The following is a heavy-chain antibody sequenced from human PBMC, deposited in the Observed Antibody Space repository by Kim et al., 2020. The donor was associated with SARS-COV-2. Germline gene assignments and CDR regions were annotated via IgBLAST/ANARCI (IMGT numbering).Heavy chain of an antibody. CDR2: DGGTT. J-gene: IGHJ3*01. D-gene: IGHD6-19*01. CDR3: TRYSSGWS. V-gene: IGHV3-15*01. Sequence: DGGTTDYAAPGKGRFSISRDDSKNTLYLQMNSLKTEDTAVYYCTRYSSGWSWGQGTMVTVSS.